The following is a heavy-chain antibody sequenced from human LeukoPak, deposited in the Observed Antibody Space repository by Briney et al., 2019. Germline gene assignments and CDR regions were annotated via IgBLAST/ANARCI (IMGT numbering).Heavy chain of an antibody. CDR2: IPYDGSNK. CDR1: GFTFSSYA. CDR3: ARDTPYFDY. D-gene: IGHD2-15*01. J-gene: IGHJ4*02. V-gene: IGHV3-30-3*01. Sequence: GRSLRLSCAASGFTFSSYAMHWVRQAPGKGLEWVAVIPYDGSNKYYADSVKGRFTISRDNSKNTLYLQMNSLRAEDTAVYYCARDTPYFDYWGQGTLVTVSS.